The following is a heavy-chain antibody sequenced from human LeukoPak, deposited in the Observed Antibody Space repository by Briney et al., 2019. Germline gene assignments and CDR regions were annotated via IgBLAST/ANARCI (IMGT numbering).Heavy chain of an antibody. CDR1: GGSISSYY. CDR2: IYYSGST. CDR3: ARPQLRHDAFDI. J-gene: IGHJ3*02. Sequence: PSETLSLTCTVSGGSISSYYWSWIRQPPGKGLEWIGYIYYSGSTNYNPSLKSRVTISVDTSKNQFSLKLSSVTAADTAVYYCARPQLRHDAFDIWGQGTMVTVSS. V-gene: IGHV4-59*08. D-gene: IGHD2-2*01.